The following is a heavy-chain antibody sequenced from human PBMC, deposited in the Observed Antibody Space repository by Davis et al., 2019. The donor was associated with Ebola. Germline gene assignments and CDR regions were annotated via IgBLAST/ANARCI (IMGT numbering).Heavy chain of an antibody. Sequence: AASVKVSCKASGYTFTSYAMNWVRQAPGQGLEWMGGINTNTGNPTYAQGFTGRFVFSLDTSVSTAYLQISSLKAEDTAVYYCARCEENPDTTMVSCFDYWGQGTLVTVSS. CDR2: INTNTGNP. D-gene: IGHD5-18*01. CDR3: ARCEENPDTTMVSCFDY. CDR1: GYTFTSYA. J-gene: IGHJ4*02. V-gene: IGHV7-4-1*02.